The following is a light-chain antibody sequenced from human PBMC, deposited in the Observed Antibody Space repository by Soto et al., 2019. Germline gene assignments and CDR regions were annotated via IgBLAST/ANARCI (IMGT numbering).Light chain of an antibody. V-gene: IGLV2-14*01. J-gene: IGLJ1*01. CDR3: SSYTTMRTRV. CDR1: SGDVGAYNY. CDR2: EVT. Sequence: QSVLTQPASVSGSPGQSITISCTGTSGDVGAYNYVSWLQQHPGKVPQLLISEVTNRPSGFSDRFSGSKSGNTASLTISGLQAEDEADYYCSSYTTMRTRVFGTGTKLTVL.